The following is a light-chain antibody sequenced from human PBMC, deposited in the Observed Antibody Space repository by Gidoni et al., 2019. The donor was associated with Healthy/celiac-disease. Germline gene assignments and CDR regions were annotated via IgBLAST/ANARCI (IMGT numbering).Light chain of an antibody. J-gene: IGKJ1*01. CDR2: AAS. Sequence: DVQMTQPPSSLSASVGDRVTITCRASQNISSYLNWYQQKPGKAPKLLIYAASNLESGVPSRFSGSGSGTDFTLTISSLQPEDIATYYCQQSYSTPRTFGQGTKVEIK. CDR1: QNISSY. V-gene: IGKV1-39*01. CDR3: QQSYSTPRT.